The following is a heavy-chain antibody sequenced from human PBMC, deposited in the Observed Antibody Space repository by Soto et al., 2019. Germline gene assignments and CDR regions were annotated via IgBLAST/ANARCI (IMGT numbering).Heavy chain of an antibody. CDR2: ISSSSSYI. J-gene: IGHJ3*02. D-gene: IGHD3-3*01. V-gene: IGHV3-21*01. CDR1: EFPFSSYN. CDR3: ASGYNFWSGYFAMGDDAFDS. Sequence: GGSTLPSCAASEFPFSSYNMNCVRLAQGKGMEWVSSISSSSSYIYYADSVKGRFTISRDNAKNSLYLQMNSLRAEDTAVYYCASGYNFWSGYFAMGDDAFDSCVHGTMVSVS.